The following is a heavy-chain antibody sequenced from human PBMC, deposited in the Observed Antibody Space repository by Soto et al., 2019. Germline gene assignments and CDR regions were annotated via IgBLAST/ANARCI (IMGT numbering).Heavy chain of an antibody. V-gene: IGHV3-30*03. CDR2: ISRDGGTK. CDR3: TADVASGY. Sequence: QVQLVESGGGVVQPGRSLRLSCAVSGFTVSTYGMHWVRQAPGKGLEWVAVISRDGGTKYYADSAKGRFTIYKDNSRNRLFLEMNSLRGDDMAVYYCTADVASGYWGQGTLVTVSS. CDR1: GFTVSTYG. J-gene: IGHJ4*02. D-gene: IGHD2-21*02.